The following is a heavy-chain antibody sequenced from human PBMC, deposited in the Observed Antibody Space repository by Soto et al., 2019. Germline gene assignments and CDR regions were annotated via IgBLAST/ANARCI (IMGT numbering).Heavy chain of an antibody. D-gene: IGHD4-17*01. CDR2: ISTFNGYT. CDR1: ASTFTGYT. CDR3: ARGTVTSGRWFGP. Sequence: PLVQSGTEVKEPGASVKVSCKASASTFTGYTINWVRQAPGHGLEWMGWISTFNGYTKYARNFEGRVTMTTYTSTPTAYMELTGLTFGDTAIYFCARGTVTSGRWFGPWGQGTLVSVSS. J-gene: IGHJ5*02. V-gene: IGHV1-18*04.